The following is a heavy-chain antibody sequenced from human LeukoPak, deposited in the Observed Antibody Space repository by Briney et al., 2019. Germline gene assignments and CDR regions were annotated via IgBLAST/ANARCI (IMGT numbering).Heavy chain of an antibody. V-gene: IGHV3-23*01. J-gene: IGHJ4*02. CDR2: VSDSGVNT. D-gene: IGHD1-26*01. CDR1: GFSFSGYA. Sequence: GGSLRLSCEASGFSFSGYAMSWVRQAPGKGLDWVSGVSDSGVNTYYADSVKGRFTISRDNSKNTLYLQMNSLRAEDTAVYYCASGLRIVGATRYWGQGTLVTVSS. CDR3: ASGLRIVGATRY.